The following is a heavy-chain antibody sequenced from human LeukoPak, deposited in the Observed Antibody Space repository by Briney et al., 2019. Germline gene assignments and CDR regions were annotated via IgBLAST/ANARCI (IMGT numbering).Heavy chain of an antibody. D-gene: IGHD3-3*01. CDR2: IIPIFGTA. J-gene: IGHJ4*02. Sequence: GSSVKFSCKASGGTFSSYAISWVRQAPGQGLEWMGGIIPIFGTANYAQKFQGRVTITADESTSTAYMELSSLRSEDTAVYYCARGYRYDFWSGYYLPNYWGQGTLVTVSS. V-gene: IGHV1-69*01. CDR1: GGTFSSYA. CDR3: ARGYRYDFWSGYYLPNY.